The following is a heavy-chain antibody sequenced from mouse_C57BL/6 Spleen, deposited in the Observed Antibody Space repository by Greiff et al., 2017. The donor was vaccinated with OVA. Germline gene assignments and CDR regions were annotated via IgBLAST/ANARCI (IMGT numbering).Heavy chain of an antibody. J-gene: IGHJ2*01. CDR1: GYTFTSYW. CDR2: IDPSDSET. CDR3: ARLRDYYAFFDY. D-gene: IGHD1-1*01. V-gene: IGHV1-52*01. Sequence: QVQLQQPGAELVRPGSSVQLSCKASGYTFTSYWMHWVKQRPIQGLEWIGNIDPSDSETHYNQKFKDKATLTVDKSSSTAYMQLSSLTSEDSAVYYCARLRDYYAFFDYWGQGTTLTVSS.